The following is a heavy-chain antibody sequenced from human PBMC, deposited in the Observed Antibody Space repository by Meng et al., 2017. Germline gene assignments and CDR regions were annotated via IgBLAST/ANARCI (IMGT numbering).Heavy chain of an antibody. CDR3: ARELDAVGVTAYDL. D-gene: IGHD2-21*02. J-gene: IGHJ4*02. CDR2: VYHNGNA. V-gene: IGHV4-4*02. Sequence: SVQGLVTPSGTLSLTCAVSGGSISSNNWWSWVRQPPGKGLEWIGEVYHNGNANSNPSLKSRVTISVDKSKNQFSPKLSFVAAADTAIYYCARELDAVGVTAYDLWGQGTLVTVSS. CDR1: GGSISSNNW.